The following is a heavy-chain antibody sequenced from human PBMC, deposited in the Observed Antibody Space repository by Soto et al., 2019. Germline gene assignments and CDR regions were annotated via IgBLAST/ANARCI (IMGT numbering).Heavy chain of an antibody. V-gene: IGHV3-74*03. CDR3: SRETLWFGESPKS. Sequence: EVQLVESGGGSVQPGGSLRISCAASGFTFGSYWMDWVRQAPGKGLVWVSRINGDGSRTTYADSMKGRFTISRDNAQNTLYLQMSSLRADDTAVYYCSRETLWFGESPKSGGQGTLVTVSS. CDR1: GFTFGSYW. D-gene: IGHD3-10*01. CDR2: INGDGSRT. J-gene: IGHJ4*02.